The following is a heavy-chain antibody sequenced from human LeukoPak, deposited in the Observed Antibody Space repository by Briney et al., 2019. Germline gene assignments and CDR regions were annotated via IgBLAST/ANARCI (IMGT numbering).Heavy chain of an antibody. J-gene: IGHJ4*02. CDR2: IYSSGST. CDR1: GGSISRDY. V-gene: IGHV4-4*07. Sequence: SETLSLTCTVSGGSISRDYWSWIRQPAGKGLEWIGRIYSSGSTDYNPSLKSRVTMSVDTSKNQFPLNLSSLTAADTAVYYCARGPSSGWCLFDYWGQGTLGTVSS. CDR3: ARGPSSGWCLFDY. D-gene: IGHD6-19*01.